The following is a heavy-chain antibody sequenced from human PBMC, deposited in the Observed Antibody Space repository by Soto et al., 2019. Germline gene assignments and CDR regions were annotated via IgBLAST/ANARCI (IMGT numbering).Heavy chain of an antibody. CDR3: ARLDYGDSRFYYYGMDV. J-gene: IGHJ6*02. V-gene: IGHV6-1*01. D-gene: IGHD4-17*01. CDR1: GDSVSSNSAA. Sequence: PSQTLSLTCAISGDSVSSNSAAWNWIRQSPSRGLEWLGRTYYRSKWYNDYAVSVKSRITINPDTSKNQFSLKLSSVTAADTAVYYCARLDYGDSRFYYYGMDVWGQGTTVTVSS. CDR2: TYYRSKWYN.